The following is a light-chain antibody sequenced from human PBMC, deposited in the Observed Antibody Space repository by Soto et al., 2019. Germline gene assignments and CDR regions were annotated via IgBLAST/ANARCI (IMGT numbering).Light chain of an antibody. Sequence: EIVLTQSPGTLSLSPGERATLSCSASQSFSNNYLAWYQQKPGQAPRLLIYGASSRATGIPDRFSGSGSGTDFTLTISRLEPEDFAVYYCQQFGSSWWTFGQGTKVDIK. CDR1: QSFSNNY. V-gene: IGKV3-20*01. J-gene: IGKJ1*01. CDR2: GAS. CDR3: QQFGSSWWT.